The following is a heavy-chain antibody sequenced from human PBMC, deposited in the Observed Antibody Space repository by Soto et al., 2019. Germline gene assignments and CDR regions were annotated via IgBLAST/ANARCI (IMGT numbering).Heavy chain of an antibody. V-gene: IGHV3-23*01. Sequence: PGGSLRLSCAASGFSFSSYTMNWVRQAPGKRLEWVSSINNNSGRKYYADSVKGRFTISRDNSKNTLFLQMNSLKAEDTAVYFCAKDGDYEYFDYWGQGTQVTVSS. J-gene: IGHJ4*02. CDR2: INNNSGRK. CDR3: AKDGDYEYFDY. D-gene: IGHD3-22*01. CDR1: GFSFSSYT.